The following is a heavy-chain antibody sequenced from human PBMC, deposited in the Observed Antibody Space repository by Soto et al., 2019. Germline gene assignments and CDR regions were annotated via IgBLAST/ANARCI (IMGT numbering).Heavy chain of an antibody. CDR2: IKQDGSEK. CDR3: ATTADISEPA. V-gene: IGHV3-7*03. D-gene: IGHD6-25*01. CDR1: GLRFSSYY. Sequence: GGSLRLSCAASGLRFSSYYMSLVRQAPGKGLEWVANIKQDGSEKYYVDSVKGRFTISRDNAKKSLYLQMNSLRAEDTAVYYCATTADISEPAWGKGLXVTVFS. J-gene: IGHJ5*02.